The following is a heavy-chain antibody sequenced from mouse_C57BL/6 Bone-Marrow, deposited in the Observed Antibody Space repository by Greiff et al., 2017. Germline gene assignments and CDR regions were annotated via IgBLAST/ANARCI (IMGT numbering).Heavy chain of an antibody. CDR3: AKLAGTRFAY. CDR2: IWGGGST. V-gene: IGHV2-9*01. D-gene: IGHD4-1*01. CDR1: GFSLTSYG. Sequence: QVQLQQSGPGLVAPSQSLSITCTVTGFSLTSYGVDWVRQPPGQGLEWLGVIWGGGSTNNNSALMSRLSNSKDNSETQVFLKMNSLRTDDTAMYYFAKLAGTRFAYWGRGTLVTVSA. J-gene: IGHJ3*01.